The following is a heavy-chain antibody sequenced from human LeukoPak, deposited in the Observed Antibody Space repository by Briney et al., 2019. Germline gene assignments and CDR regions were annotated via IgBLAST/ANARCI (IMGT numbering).Heavy chain of an antibody. CDR1: GFTFSSYA. Sequence: GRSLRLSCAASGFTFSSYAMHWVRQAPGKGLEWVAVISYDGSNKYYADSVKGRFTISRDNSKNTLYLQMNSLRAEDTAVYYCASTYYYGSGSYSKDQYYYYVMDVWGQGTTVTVSS. CDR3: ASTYYYGSGSYSKDQYYYYVMDV. D-gene: IGHD3-10*01. CDR2: ISYDGSNK. J-gene: IGHJ6*02. V-gene: IGHV3-30-3*01.